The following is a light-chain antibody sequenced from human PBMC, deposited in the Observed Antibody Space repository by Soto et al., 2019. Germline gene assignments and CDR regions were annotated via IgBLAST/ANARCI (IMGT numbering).Light chain of an antibody. CDR1: QSVSSSY. CDR3: QQYGNSPPWT. Sequence: EIVLMQSPGTLSLSPGERATLSCRASQSVSSSYLAWYQQKPGQAPRLLIYGASSRATGIPDRFSGSGSGTDFTLTISRLEPEDFAVYYCQQYGNSPPWTFGQGTKVDIK. CDR2: GAS. J-gene: IGKJ1*01. V-gene: IGKV3-20*01.